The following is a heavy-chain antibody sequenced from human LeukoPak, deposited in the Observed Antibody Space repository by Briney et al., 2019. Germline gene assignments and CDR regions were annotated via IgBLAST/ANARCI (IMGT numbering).Heavy chain of an antibody. CDR1: GGSISSSNW. CDR3: ASIMITLTYYYYMDV. Sequence: KPSETLSLTCAVSGGSISSSNWWSWVRQPPGKGLEWIGEIYHSGSTNYNPSLKSRVTISVDKSKNQFSLKLSSVTAADTAVYYCASIMITLTYYYYMDVWGKGTTVTVSS. CDR2: IYHSGST. D-gene: IGHD3-16*01. J-gene: IGHJ6*03. V-gene: IGHV4-4*02.